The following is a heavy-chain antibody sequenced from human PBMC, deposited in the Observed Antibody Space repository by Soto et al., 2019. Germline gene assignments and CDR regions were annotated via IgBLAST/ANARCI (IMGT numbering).Heavy chain of an antibody. D-gene: IGHD2-2*01. Sequence: GGSLRLSCAGSGFTFGTLAMSWVRQAPGKGLQWVSAISGSGGSTYYADSVKGRFTISRDNSKNTLYLQMNSLRAEDTAVYYCAKGRLGVHCSSTSCYPQDARIDYWGQGTLVTVSS. CDR3: AKGRLGVHCSSTSCYPQDARIDY. V-gene: IGHV3-23*01. CDR1: GFTFGTLA. CDR2: ISGSGGST. J-gene: IGHJ4*02.